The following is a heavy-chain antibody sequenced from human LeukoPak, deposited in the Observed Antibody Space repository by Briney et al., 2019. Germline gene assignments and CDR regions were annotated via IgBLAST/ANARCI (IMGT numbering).Heavy chain of an antibody. J-gene: IGHJ4*02. Sequence: SGTLSLTCAVSGGSISSSNWWSWVRQPPGKGLEWIGEIYHSGSTNYNPSLKSRVTISVDKSKNQFSLKLSSVTAADTAVYYCARSLYSSGWYLGYWGQGTLVTVSS. CDR3: ARSLYSSGWYLGY. CDR1: GGSISSSNW. D-gene: IGHD6-19*01. CDR2: IYHSGST. V-gene: IGHV4-4*02.